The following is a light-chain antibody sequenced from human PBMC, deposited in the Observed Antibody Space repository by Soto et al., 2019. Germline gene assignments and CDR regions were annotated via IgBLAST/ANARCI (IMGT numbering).Light chain of an antibody. V-gene: IGLV1-44*01. CDR1: TSNIGSHS. CDR3: QSYDSSLSGQVV. CDR2: TNN. Sequence: QSVLTQPPSASGTPGQRVTISCSGSTSNIGSHSVNWFQHLPGTAPKLLIITNNQRPSGVPDRFSGYKSGTSASLVISGLQSEDEAYYYCQSYDSSLSGQVVFGGGTKLTVL. J-gene: IGLJ2*01.